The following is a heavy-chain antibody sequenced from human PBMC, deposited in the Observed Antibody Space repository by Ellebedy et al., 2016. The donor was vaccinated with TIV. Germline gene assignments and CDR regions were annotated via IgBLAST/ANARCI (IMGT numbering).Heavy chain of an antibody. J-gene: IGHJ6*03. CDR2: INHSGST. CDR1: GGSISSYY. Sequence: SETLSLTXTVPGGSISSYYWSWIRQPPGKGLEWIGEINHSGSTNYNPSLKSRVTISVDTSKNQFSLKLSSVTAADTAVYYCARGWRHCSSTSCYYYYYMDVWGKGTTVTVSS. V-gene: IGHV4-34*01. D-gene: IGHD2-2*01. CDR3: ARGWRHCSSTSCYYYYYMDV.